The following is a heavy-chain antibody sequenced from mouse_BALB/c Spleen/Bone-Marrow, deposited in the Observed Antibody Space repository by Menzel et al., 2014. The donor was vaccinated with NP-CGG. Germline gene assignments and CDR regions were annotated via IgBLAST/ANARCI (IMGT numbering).Heavy chain of an antibody. V-gene: IGHV5-9-3*01. D-gene: IGHD2-3*01. CDR3: ARRDGYLDY. Sequence: EVHLVESGGGLVKPGGSLKLSCAASGFTFSSYAVSWVRQTPEKRLEWVATISSGGSYTYYPDGVKGRFTISRDNAKNTLYLQMSSLRSEDTAMYYCARRDGYLDYWGQGTTLTVSS. J-gene: IGHJ2*01. CDR2: ISSGGSYT. CDR1: GFTFSSYA.